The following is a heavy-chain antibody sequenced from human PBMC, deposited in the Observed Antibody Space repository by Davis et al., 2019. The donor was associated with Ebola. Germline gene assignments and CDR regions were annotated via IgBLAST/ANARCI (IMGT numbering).Heavy chain of an antibody. CDR3: ARGGEGRYDFWSGYYVDAFDI. V-gene: IGHV3-74*03. D-gene: IGHD3-3*01. CDR2: INRDGSTT. J-gene: IGHJ3*02. CDR1: GFTFSSYS. Sequence: HTGGSLRLSCAASGFTFSSYSMNWVRQAPGKGLVWVSCINRDGSTTTYADSVKGRFTISRDNAKNSLYLQMNSLRAEDTAVYYCARGGEGRYDFWSGYYVDAFDIWGQGTMVTVSS.